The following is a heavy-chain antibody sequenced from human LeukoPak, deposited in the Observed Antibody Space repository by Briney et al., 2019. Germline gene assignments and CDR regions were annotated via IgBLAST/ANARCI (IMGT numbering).Heavy chain of an antibody. CDR1: GYIFTSYY. D-gene: IGHD3-22*01. CDR2: INPSGGST. Sequence: ASVKVSCKASGYIFTSYYMHWVRQAPGQGLEWMGIINPSGGSTSYAQKSQGRVTMTRDTSTSTVYMELSSLRSEDTAVYYCARASSGYYFYDYWGQGTLVTVSS. J-gene: IGHJ4*02. V-gene: IGHV1-46*01. CDR3: ARASSGYYFYDY.